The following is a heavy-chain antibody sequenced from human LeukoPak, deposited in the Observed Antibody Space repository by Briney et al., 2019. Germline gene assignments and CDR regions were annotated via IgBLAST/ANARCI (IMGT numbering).Heavy chain of an antibody. D-gene: IGHD2-15*01. J-gene: IGHJ5*02. CDR2: IIPILGIA. V-gene: IGHV1-69*04. Sequence: ASVKVSCKASGGTFSSYAISWVRQAPGQGLEWMGRIIPILGIANYAQKFQGRVTITADKSTSTAYMELSGLRSEDTAVYYCARDGCSGGSCGNWFDPWGQGTLVTVSS. CDR3: ARDGCSGGSCGNWFDP. CDR1: GGTFSSYA.